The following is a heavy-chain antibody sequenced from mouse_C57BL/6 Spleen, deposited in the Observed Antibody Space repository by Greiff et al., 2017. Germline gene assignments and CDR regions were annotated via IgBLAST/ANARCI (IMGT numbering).Heavy chain of an antibody. D-gene: IGHD2-3*01. J-gene: IGHJ4*01. Sequence: QVQLQQPGAELVKPGASVKMSCKASGYTFTSYWITWVKQRPGQGLEWIGDIYPGSGSTNYNEKFKSKATLTVDTSSSTAYMQLSIQTSEDSAVYYCARSGDGYYGGAMDYWGQGTSVTVSS. CDR2: IYPGSGST. CDR3: ARSGDGYYGGAMDY. CDR1: GYTFTSYW. V-gene: IGHV1-55*01.